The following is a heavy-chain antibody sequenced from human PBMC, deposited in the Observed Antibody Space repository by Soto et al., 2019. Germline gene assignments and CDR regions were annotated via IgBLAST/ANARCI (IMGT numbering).Heavy chain of an antibody. CDR3: ARDSYYDVLTGYSRNAFDI. CDR2: INPKSGGT. V-gene: IGHV1-2*02. CDR1: GYTFIGYY. Sequence: GASVKVSCKASGYTFIGYYMHWVRQAPGQGLEWMGWINPKSGGTIYAQRFQGRVTMTRDTSINTAYMELSRLRPDDTAVYYCARDSYYDVLTGYSRNAFDIWGQGTVVTVS. J-gene: IGHJ3*02. D-gene: IGHD3-9*01.